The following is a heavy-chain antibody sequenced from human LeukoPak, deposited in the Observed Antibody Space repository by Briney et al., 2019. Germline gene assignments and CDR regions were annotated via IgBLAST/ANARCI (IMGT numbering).Heavy chain of an antibody. Sequence: GGSLRLSCAASRFTFSSYAMHWVRQAPGKGPEWVAVISYDGSNKYYADSVKGRFTISRDNSKNTLYLQMNSLRAEDTAVYYCATARDYYDTSAYSRDHFDYWGQGTLVTVSS. V-gene: IGHV3-30-3*01. CDR1: RFTFSSYA. CDR2: ISYDGSNK. D-gene: IGHD3-22*01. J-gene: IGHJ4*02. CDR3: ATARDYYDTSAYSRDHFDY.